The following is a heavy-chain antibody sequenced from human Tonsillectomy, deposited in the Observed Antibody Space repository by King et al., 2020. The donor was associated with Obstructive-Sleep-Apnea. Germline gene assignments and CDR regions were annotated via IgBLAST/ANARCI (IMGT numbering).Heavy chain of an antibody. CDR3: AKDKDDYGDYVRGYYYYGMDV. D-gene: IGHD4-17*01. Sequence: VQLVESGGGLVQPGRSLRLSWAASGFTFDDYAMHWVRQAPGKGLEGVSGISWNRGSIGDAGSGKGRFTISRDNAKNSLYLQMNSLRAEDTALYYCAKDKDDYGDYVRGYYYYGMDVWGQGTTVTVSS. V-gene: IGHV3-9*01. CDR1: GFTFDDYA. CDR2: ISWNRGSI. J-gene: IGHJ6*02.